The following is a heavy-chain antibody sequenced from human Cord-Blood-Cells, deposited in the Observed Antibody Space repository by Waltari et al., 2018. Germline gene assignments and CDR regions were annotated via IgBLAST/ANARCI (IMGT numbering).Heavy chain of an antibody. CDR1: GYTFTGYY. V-gene: IGHV1-2*02. CDR3: ARESIVGATTRFDY. D-gene: IGHD1-26*01. Sequence: QVQLVQSGAEVKKPGASVKVSCKASGYTFTGYYMHWVRQAPGQGLGWMGWINPNSGGTNYAQKFQGRVNMTRDTSISTAYMELSRLRSDDTAVYYCARESIVGATTRFDYWGQGTLVTVSS. CDR2: INPNSGGT. J-gene: IGHJ4*02.